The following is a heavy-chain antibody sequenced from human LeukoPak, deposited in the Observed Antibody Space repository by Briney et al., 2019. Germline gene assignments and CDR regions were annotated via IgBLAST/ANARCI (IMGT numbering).Heavy chain of an antibody. CDR3: ARAVYSYGYGELYYFDY. J-gene: IGHJ4*02. V-gene: IGHV4-4*07. Sequence: PSETLSLTCTVSGGSISSYYWSWIRQPAGKGLEWIGRIYTSGSTNYNPSLKSRVTMSVDTSKNQFSLKLSSVTAADTAVYYCARAVYSYGYGELYYFDYWGQGTLVTVSS. CDR1: GGSISSYY. D-gene: IGHD5-18*01. CDR2: IYTSGST.